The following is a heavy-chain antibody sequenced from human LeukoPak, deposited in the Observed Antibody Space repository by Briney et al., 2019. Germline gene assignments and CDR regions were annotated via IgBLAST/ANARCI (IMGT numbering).Heavy chain of an antibody. CDR1: GFTFSDSA. J-gene: IGHJ3*02. D-gene: IGHD1-26*01. CDR3: TRRALSGSYYAFDI. V-gene: IGHV3-73*01. CDR2: IRSKANSYAT. Sequence: GGSLRLSCAASGFTFSDSAMHWVRQASGKGLEWVGRIRSKANSYATVYVASVRGRFTFSRDDSKNTAYLQMNSLKTEDTAVYYCTRRALSGSYYAFDIWGQGTMVTVSS.